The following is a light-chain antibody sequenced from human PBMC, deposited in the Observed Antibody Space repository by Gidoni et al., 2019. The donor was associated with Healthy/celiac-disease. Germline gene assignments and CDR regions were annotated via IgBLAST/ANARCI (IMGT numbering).Light chain of an antibody. J-gene: IGKJ2*01. Sequence: EIVLTQSPGTLSLSPGERATLSCRASQSVSSSYLAWYQKKPGQAPRLLIYGASSRATSIPDRFSGSGSGTDFTLTISRLEPEDFAVYYCQQYGSSPPNTFGQGTKLEIK. V-gene: IGKV3-20*01. CDR3: QQYGSSPPNT. CDR2: GAS. CDR1: QSVSSSY.